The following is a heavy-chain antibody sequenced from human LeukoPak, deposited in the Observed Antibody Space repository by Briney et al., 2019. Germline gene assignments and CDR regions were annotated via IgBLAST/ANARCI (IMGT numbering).Heavy chain of an antibody. CDR1: GFTFSSYE. Sequence: GGSLRLSCAASGFTFSSYEMNWVRQAPGKGLEWVSYISSSGSTIYYADSVKGRFTISRGNAKNSLYLQMNSLRAEDTAVYYCARSAGSGSYFVYWGQGTLVTVSS. CDR3: ARSAGSGSYFVY. V-gene: IGHV3-48*03. D-gene: IGHD3-10*01. J-gene: IGHJ4*02. CDR2: ISSSGSTI.